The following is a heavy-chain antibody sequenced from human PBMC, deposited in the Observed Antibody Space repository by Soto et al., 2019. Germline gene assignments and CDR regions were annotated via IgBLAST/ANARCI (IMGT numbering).Heavy chain of an antibody. CDR3: ARLVTTDSGNYYYYYMDV. CDR1: GGTISRNY. V-gene: IGHV4-59*08. CDR2: IYYSGST. D-gene: IGHD4-4*01. Sequence: SDTLSLTGTGSGGTISRNYVSWRRRPPEKELEWIGYIYYSGSTNYKPSLKSRVTISVDTSKNQFSLKLSSVCAADTAVYYCARLVTTDSGNYYYYYMDVWGKGITVTVYS. J-gene: IGHJ6*03.